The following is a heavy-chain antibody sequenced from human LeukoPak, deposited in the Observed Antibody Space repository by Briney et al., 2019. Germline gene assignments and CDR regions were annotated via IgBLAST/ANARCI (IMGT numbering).Heavy chain of an antibody. CDR1: GYTFSSYV. V-gene: IGHV1-3*01. CDR2: INGGNSKT. J-gene: IGHJ5*02. CDR3: ARGPILNGYNWFDP. D-gene: IGHD3-9*01. Sequence: GASVKVSCKASGYTFSSYVMHWVRQAPGQRLEWMGWINGGNSKTKYSQKFQDRVTISRDTSASTAYMELSSLRSEVTAVYYCARGPILNGYNWFDPWGQGTLVTVSS.